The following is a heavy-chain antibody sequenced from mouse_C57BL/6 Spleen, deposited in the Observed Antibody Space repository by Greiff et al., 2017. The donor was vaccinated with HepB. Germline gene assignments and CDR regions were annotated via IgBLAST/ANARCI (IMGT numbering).Heavy chain of an antibody. D-gene: IGHD3-3*01. J-gene: IGHJ2*01. Sequence: VQLQQPGAELVKPGASVKLSCKASGYTFTSYWMQWVKQRPGQGLEWIGEIDPSDSYTNYNQKFKGKATLTVDTSSSTASMQLISLTSEDSAVYYCARRDGRRPFFDYWGQGTTLTVSS. V-gene: IGHV1-50*01. CDR3: ARRDGRRPFFDY. CDR2: IDPSDSYT. CDR1: GYTFTSYW.